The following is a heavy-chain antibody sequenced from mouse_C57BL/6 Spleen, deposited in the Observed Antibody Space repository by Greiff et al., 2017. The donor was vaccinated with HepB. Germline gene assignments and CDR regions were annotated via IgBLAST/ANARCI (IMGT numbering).Heavy chain of an antibody. CDR2: IDPSDSYT. J-gene: IGHJ2*01. CDR3: ARWGGTTYHFDY. D-gene: IGHD1-1*01. CDR1: GSTFTSYW. Sequence: QVQLQQPGAELVMPGASVKLSCKASGSTFTSYWMHWVKQRHGQGLEWIGEIDPSDSYTNYNQKFKGKSTLTVDKSSSTAYMQLSSLTSDDSAVYYWARWGGTTYHFDYWGQGTTLTVSS. V-gene: IGHV1-69*01.